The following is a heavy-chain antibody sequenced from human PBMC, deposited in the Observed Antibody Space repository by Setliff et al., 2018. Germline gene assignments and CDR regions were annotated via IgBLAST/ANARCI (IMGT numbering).Heavy chain of an antibody. J-gene: IGHJ4*02. D-gene: IGHD5-12*01. Sequence: SETLSLTCAVYGGSFNGYQWSWVRQSPGKGLEWIGEINHTGSTNYNPSLKSRVTISVDTFKNQFSLKLSSVTAADTAVYYCARLGYRSDLDYWGQGTLVTVSS. CDR2: INHTGST. V-gene: IGHV4-34*01. CDR3: ARLGYRSDLDY. CDR1: GGSFNGYQ.